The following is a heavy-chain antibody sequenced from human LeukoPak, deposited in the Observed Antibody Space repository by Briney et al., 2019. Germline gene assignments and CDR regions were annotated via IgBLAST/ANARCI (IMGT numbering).Heavy chain of an antibody. V-gene: IGHV3-30-3*01. J-gene: IGHJ4*02. CDR1: GFTFSSYA. CDR2: ISYDGSNK. D-gene: IGHD3-22*01. CDR3: ARGRYYDSSGYFDY. Sequence: GGSLRLSCAASGFTFSSYAMHWVRQAPGKGLERVAVISYDGSNKYYADSVKGRFTISRDNSKNTLYLQMNSLRAEDTAVYYCARGRYYDSSGYFDYWGQGTLVTVSS.